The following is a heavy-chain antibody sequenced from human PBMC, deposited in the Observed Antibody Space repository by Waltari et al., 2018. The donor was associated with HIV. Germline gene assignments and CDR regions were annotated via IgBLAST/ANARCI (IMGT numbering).Heavy chain of an antibody. CDR2: IYNGVTT. CDR3: ARDGTGSGSWGWFDP. D-gene: IGHD3-10*01. CDR1: DDSITKYY. Sequence: QVQLQESGLGLVKPSETLSLSCNVSDDSITKYYWSWIRQAPGKGLEWIGHIYNGVTTDYNPSLKSRLTSSLDTSKKQFSLRLSSVTGADTAVYYCARDGTGSGSWGWFDPWGQGTLVTVSS. J-gene: IGHJ5*02. V-gene: IGHV4-59*01.